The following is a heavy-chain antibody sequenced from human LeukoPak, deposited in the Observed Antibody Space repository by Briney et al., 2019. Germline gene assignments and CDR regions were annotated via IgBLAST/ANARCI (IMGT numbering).Heavy chain of an antibody. V-gene: IGHV3-7*03. CDR2: IKQDGSEK. CDR1: GFTYSSYW. Sequence: GGSLRLSCAASGFTYSSYWMSWVRQAPGKGLEWVANIKQDGSEKYYVDSVKGRFTISRDNAKNSLYLQMNSLRAEDTAVYYCARRIVLMVYASYDWFDPWGQGTLVTVSS. J-gene: IGHJ5*02. CDR3: ARRIVLMVYASYDWFDP. D-gene: IGHD2-8*01.